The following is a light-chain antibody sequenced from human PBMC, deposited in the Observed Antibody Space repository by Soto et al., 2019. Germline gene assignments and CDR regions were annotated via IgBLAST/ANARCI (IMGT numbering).Light chain of an antibody. J-gene: IGKJ1*01. Sequence: EKVMTQSPATLSVSPGERATLSCRASQSVRSNLAWYQQKPGQPPRLLIYGASNRATGIPDRFSGSGSGTDFTLTISRLEPEDFAVYYCQQYGSSGTFGQGTKVDI. CDR2: GAS. CDR1: QSVRSN. CDR3: QQYGSSGT. V-gene: IGKV3-20*01.